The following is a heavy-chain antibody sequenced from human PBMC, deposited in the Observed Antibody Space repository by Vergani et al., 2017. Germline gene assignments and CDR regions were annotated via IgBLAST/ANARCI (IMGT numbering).Heavy chain of an antibody. D-gene: IGHD2-2*01. CDR3: GMYCSSPTCGTHPRVQNYGMDV. Sequence: EVQLVESGGGVVRPGGSLRLSCAASGFTFDDYGMSWVRQAPGKGLEWVSGINWNGGGTGYADYVKGRFTISRDNAKNSLYLQMNSLRAEDTALYYCGMYCSSPTCGTHPRVQNYGMDVWGQGTTVTVS. CDR1: GFTFDDYG. V-gene: IGHV3-20*04. CDR2: INWNGGGT. J-gene: IGHJ6*02.